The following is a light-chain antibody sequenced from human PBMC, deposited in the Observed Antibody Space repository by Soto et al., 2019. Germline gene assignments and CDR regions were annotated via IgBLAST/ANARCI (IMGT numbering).Light chain of an antibody. Sequence: EIVLTQSPGTLSLSPGERATLFCRASQSVSSSYLAWYQQKPGQAPRLLIYGASSRATGIPERFSGSGSGTDFTLTISRLEPEDFAVYYCQQYGSSPQTFGQGTKVEIK. CDR1: QSVSSSY. CDR2: GAS. V-gene: IGKV3-20*01. CDR3: QQYGSSPQT. J-gene: IGKJ1*01.